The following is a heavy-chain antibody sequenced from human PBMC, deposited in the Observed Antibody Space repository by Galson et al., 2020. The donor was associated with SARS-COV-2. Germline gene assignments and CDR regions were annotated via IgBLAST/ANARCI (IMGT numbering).Heavy chain of an antibody. CDR2: INSDGSGT. D-gene: IGHD3-3*01. CDR1: GFTFSTYW. V-gene: IGHV3-74*01. Sequence: GESLKISCTASGFTFSTYWMHWVRQAPGKGLVWVSRINSDGSGTIYADSVKGRFTISRDNAKNTLYLQMNSLRAEDTAVYYCARDTYYNSVFAFWGQGALVTVSS. J-gene: IGHJ4*02. CDR3: ARDTYYNSVFAF.